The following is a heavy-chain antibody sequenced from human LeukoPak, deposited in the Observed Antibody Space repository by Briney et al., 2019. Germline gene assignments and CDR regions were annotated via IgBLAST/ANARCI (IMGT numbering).Heavy chain of an antibody. CDR2: MNSNSGNT. V-gene: IGHV1-8*01. J-gene: IGHJ5*02. CDR3: ARGRTIFGVVIPFDP. CDR1: GFPFNTYD. Sequence: ASVKVSCKASGFPFNTYDINWVRQATGQGLEWMGWMNSNSGNTGYAQEFQGRATMTRNTSTNTAYMELSSLRSEDTAVYYCARGRTIFGVVIPFDPWGQGTLVTVSS. D-gene: IGHD3-3*01.